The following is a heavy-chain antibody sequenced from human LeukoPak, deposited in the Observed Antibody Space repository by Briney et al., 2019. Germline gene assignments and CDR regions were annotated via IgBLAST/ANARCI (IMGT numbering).Heavy chain of an antibody. J-gene: IGHJ4*02. CDR1: GFTFSSYA. V-gene: IGHV3-23*01. CDR3: AREFYDFWSGYYRFFDY. Sequence: GGSLRPSCAASGFTFSSYAMSWVRQAPGKGLEWVSVISASGGNTYYADSVKGRFTISRDNSKNSLYLQMNSLRAEDTAVYYCAREFYDFWSGYYRFFDYWGQGTLVTVSS. D-gene: IGHD3-3*01. CDR2: ISASGGNT.